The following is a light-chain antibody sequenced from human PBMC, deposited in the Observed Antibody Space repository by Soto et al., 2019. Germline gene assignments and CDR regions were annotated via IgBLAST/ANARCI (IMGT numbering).Light chain of an antibody. J-gene: IGKJ1*01. CDR2: WAS. CDR1: QSVLYSSNNKNY. Sequence: DIVMTQSPDSLAVSLGERATINCKSSQSVLYSSNNKNYLAWYQQKPGQPPKLLIYWASTRESGIPDRCSSSGSGTDITLTISSLQAEDVAVYYCQQYYSAPPTFGQGTKVEIK. V-gene: IGKV4-1*01. CDR3: QQYYSAPPT.